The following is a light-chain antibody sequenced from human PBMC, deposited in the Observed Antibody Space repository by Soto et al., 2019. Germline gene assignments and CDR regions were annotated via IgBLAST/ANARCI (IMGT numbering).Light chain of an antibody. Sequence: EIVLTQSPGTLYLSPGERATLSCRASQSVSSSYLAWYQQKPGQAPRLLIYGASSRATGIPDRFSGSGFGTDFTLTISRLEPDDFAGYYCQQYGSSPPTFGQGTKEEIK. CDR3: QQYGSSPPT. CDR2: GAS. CDR1: QSVSSSY. J-gene: IGKJ1*01. V-gene: IGKV3-20*01.